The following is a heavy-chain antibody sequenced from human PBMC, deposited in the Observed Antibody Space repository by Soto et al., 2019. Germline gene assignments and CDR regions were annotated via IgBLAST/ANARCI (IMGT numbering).Heavy chain of an antibody. CDR2: IIPIFGTA. CDR1: GGTFSSYA. Sequence: QVQLVQSGAEVKKPGSSVKVSCKASGGTFSSYAISWVRQAPGQGLEWMGGIIPIFGTANYAQKFQGRVTITADKSTSTAYMELSSLRSEDTAVYYCASKPKVDLDYDSSGYFDYWGQGTLVTVSS. J-gene: IGHJ4*02. CDR3: ASKPKVDLDYDSSGYFDY. D-gene: IGHD3-22*01. V-gene: IGHV1-69*06.